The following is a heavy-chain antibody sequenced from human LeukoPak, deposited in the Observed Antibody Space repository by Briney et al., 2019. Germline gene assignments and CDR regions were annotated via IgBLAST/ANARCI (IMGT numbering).Heavy chain of an antibody. CDR2: INPNSGGT. V-gene: IGHV1-2*02. D-gene: IGHD2-2*01. CDR3: ASPPIVVVPAATYDAFDI. J-gene: IGHJ3*02. Sequence: GASVKVSCKASGYTFTGYYMHWVRQAPGQGLEWMGWINPNSGGTNYAQKFQGRVTMTRDTSISTAYMELSRLRSDDTAVYYCASPPIVVVPAATYDAFDIWGQGTMVTVSS. CDR1: GYTFTGYY.